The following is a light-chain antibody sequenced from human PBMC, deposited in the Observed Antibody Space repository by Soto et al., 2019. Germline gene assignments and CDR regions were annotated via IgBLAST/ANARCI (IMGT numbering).Light chain of an antibody. V-gene: IGLV2-23*01. CDR3: CSYAGISTLV. CDR2: EGS. J-gene: IGLJ2*01. Sequence: QSVLTQPASVSGSPGQSITISCTGTSCDVGSYNLVSWYQQHPGKAPKLMIYEGSKRPSGVSNRFSGSKSGNTASLTISGLQAEDEADYYCCSYAGISTLVFGGGTKLTVL. CDR1: SCDVGSYNL.